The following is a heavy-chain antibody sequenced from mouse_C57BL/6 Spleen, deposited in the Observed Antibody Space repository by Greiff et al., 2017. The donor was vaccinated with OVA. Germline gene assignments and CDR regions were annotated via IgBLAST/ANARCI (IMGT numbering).Heavy chain of an antibody. V-gene: IGHV1-53*01. D-gene: IGHD1-1*01. CDR2: INPSNGGT. CDR1: GYTFTSYW. Sequence: VQLQQPGTELVKPGASVKLSCKASGYTFTSYWMHWVKQRPGQGLEWIGNINPSNGGTNYNEKFKSKATLTVDKSSSTAYMQLSSLTSEDSAVYYCARDRIYYYGSSYSYYFDYWGQGTTLTVSS. J-gene: IGHJ2*01. CDR3: ARDRIYYYGSSYSYYFDY.